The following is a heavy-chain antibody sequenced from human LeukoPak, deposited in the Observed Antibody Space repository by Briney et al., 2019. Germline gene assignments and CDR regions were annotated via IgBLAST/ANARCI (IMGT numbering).Heavy chain of an antibody. Sequence: GGSLRLSCAASKFTFSSYWMGWVRQAPGKGLEWVSAISGSGGSTYYADSVKGRFTISRDNSKNTLYLQMNSLRAEDTAVYYCAKRDSSGYLDFNWFDPWGQGTLVTVSS. CDR1: KFTFSSYW. D-gene: IGHD3-22*01. V-gene: IGHV3-23*01. J-gene: IGHJ5*02. CDR3: AKRDSSGYLDFNWFDP. CDR2: ISGSGGST.